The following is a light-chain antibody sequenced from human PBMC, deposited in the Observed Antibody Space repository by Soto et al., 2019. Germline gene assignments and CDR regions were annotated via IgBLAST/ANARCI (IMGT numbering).Light chain of an antibody. V-gene: IGLV2-23*01. CDR2: EGS. CDR3: CSFARSSTSDV. J-gene: IGLJ1*01. Sequence: QSALTQPASVSGSPGQSITISCTGTSSDVGSSNLVSWYQQHPGKTPKLIIYEGSRRPSGVSGRFSGSMSGNAASLTISGFQFESEADYYCCSFARSSTSDVFGTGTKLTVL. CDR1: SSDVGSSNL.